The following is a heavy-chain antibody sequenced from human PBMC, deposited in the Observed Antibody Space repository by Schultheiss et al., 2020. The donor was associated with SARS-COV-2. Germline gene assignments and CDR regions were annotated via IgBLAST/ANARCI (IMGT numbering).Heavy chain of an antibody. Sequence: SETLSLTCTVSGGSISSGGYYWSWIRQPPGKGLEWIGEINHSGSTNYNPSLKSRVTISVDTSKNQFSLKLSSVTAADTAVYYCARLRGSSSWYDYWGQGTLVTVSS. J-gene: IGHJ4*02. D-gene: IGHD6-13*01. CDR3: ARLRGSSSWYDY. V-gene: IGHV4-39*01. CDR1: GGSISSGGYY. CDR2: INHSGST.